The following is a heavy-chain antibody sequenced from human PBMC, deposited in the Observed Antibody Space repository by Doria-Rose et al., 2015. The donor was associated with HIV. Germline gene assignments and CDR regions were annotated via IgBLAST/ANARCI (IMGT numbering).Heavy chain of an antibody. CDR2: IYSDNDR. J-gene: IGHJ4*02. Sequence: QVQLVQSGPVLVKPTETLTLTCTVSGVSLSSPGMGVSWIRQPPGKALEWLAHIYSDNDRSYKTSLKSRLTISRGTSKSQVVLTMTDMDPVDTATYYCARIKSSRWYHKYYFDFWGQGTLVIVSA. CDR1: GVSLSSPGMG. CDR3: ARIKSSRWYHKYYFDF. D-gene: IGHD6-13*01. V-gene: IGHV2-26*01.